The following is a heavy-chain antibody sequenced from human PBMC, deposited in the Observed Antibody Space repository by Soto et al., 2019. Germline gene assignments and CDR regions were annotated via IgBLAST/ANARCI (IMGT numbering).Heavy chain of an antibody. J-gene: IGHJ3*02. V-gene: IGHV3-30-3*01. Sequence: PGGSLRLSCAASGFTFSSYAMHWVRQAPGKGLEWVAVISYDGSNKYYAVSVKGRFTISRDNSKNTLYLQMNSLRAEDTAVYYCARPHSSGWYPLYGAFDIWGQGTMVTVSS. CDR1: GFTFSSYA. D-gene: IGHD6-19*01. CDR3: ARPHSSGWYPLYGAFDI. CDR2: ISYDGSNK.